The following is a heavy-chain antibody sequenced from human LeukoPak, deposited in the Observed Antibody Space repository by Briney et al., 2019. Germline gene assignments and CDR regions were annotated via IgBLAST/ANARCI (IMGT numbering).Heavy chain of an antibody. CDR2: IYPGDSDT. V-gene: IGHV5-51*01. CDR1: GYTFTSYW. CDR3: ARQSSGWYLGDY. J-gene: IGHJ4*02. D-gene: IGHD6-19*01. Sequence: GGSLRLSCTGSGYTFTSYWIGWVRPMPGKGREWMRIIYPGDSDTRYSPSFQGQVTISADKSTITAYLQWSSLKASDTAMYYCARQSSGWYLGDYWGQGTLVTVSS.